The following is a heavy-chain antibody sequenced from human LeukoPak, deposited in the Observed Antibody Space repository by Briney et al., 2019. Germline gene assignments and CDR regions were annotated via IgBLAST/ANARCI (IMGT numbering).Heavy chain of an antibody. CDR2: INPSGGST. V-gene: IGHV1-46*01. CDR1: GYTFTSYY. Sequence: GASVKVSCKASGYTFTSYYMHWVRQAPGQGLEWMGIINPSGGSTSYAQKFQGRVTTTRDTSTSTVYMELSSLRSEDTAVYYCARVLRTRIYGDTPLGYWGQGTLVTVSS. D-gene: IGHD4-17*01. CDR3: ARVLRTRIYGDTPLGY. J-gene: IGHJ4*02.